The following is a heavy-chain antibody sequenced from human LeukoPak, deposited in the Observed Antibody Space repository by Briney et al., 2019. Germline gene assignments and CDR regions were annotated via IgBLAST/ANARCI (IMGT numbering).Heavy chain of an antibody. J-gene: IGHJ6*03. CDR3: ARSNSSSPAYYYYYYMDV. D-gene: IGHD6-6*01. Sequence: EASVKVSCKASGGTFSSYAISWVRQAPGQGLEWMGGIIPIFGTANYAQKFQGRVTITTDESTSTAYMELSSLRSEDTAVYYCARSNSSSPAYYYYYYMDVWGKGTTVTVSS. CDR1: GGTFSSYA. V-gene: IGHV1-69*05. CDR2: IIPIFGTA.